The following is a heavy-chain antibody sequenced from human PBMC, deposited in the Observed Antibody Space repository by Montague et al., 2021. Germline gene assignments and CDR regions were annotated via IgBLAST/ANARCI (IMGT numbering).Heavy chain of an antibody. CDR2: IHYTGSI. D-gene: IGHD2-21*02. CDR1: GDSISSYY. V-gene: IGHV4-59*01. J-gene: IGHJ6*03. Sequence: SETRSLTCTVSGDSISSYYWTWIRQPPGKGLEWIGYIHYTGSIDYNPSLKNRATISVDTSKQLFSLRLNSVTAADTAIFYCAKWRGGDGSEGYHYYMDVWGKGTTVTVSS. CDR3: AKWRGGDGSEGYHYYMDV.